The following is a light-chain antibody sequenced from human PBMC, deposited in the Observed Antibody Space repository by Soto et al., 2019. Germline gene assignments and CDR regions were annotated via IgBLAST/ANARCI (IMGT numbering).Light chain of an antibody. CDR2: GAS. CDR1: QSLTNNY. V-gene: IGKV3-20*01. Sequence: EIVLTQSPGTLSLSPGERATLSCRASQSLTNNYLAWYRQRPGQAPRLLLYGASNRATGIPDRFSGSESETDFTLTISRLEPDDFAVYSCQQYSSSPWTFGHGTKVEI. J-gene: IGKJ1*01. CDR3: QQYSSSPWT.